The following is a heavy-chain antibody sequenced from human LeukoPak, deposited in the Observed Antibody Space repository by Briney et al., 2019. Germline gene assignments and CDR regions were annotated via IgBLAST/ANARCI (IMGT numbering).Heavy chain of an antibody. CDR1: GGSFSGYY. CDR2: ISHSGST. D-gene: IGHD2-8*01. Sequence: SETLSLTCAVYGGSFSGYYWSWIRQPPGKGLEWIGEISHSGSTNYNPSLKSRVTISVDTSKNQFSLKMSSVTAADTAVYYCAGRGVGVDVWGQGTTVTVSS. CDR3: AGRGVGVDV. V-gene: IGHV4-34*01. J-gene: IGHJ6*02.